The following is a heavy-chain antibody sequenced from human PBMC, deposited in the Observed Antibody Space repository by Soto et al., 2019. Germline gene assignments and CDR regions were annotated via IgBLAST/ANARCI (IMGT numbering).Heavy chain of an antibody. J-gene: IGHJ4*02. CDR2: INHSGST. CDR3: ARGAREKWELRYFDY. Sequence: SETLSLTCAVYGGSFSGYYWSWIRQPPGKGLEWIGEINHSGSTNYNPSLKSRVTISVDTSKNQFSLKLSSVTAADTAVYYCARGAREKWELRYFDYWGQGTLVTVSS. CDR1: GGSFSGYY. V-gene: IGHV4-34*01. D-gene: IGHD1-26*01.